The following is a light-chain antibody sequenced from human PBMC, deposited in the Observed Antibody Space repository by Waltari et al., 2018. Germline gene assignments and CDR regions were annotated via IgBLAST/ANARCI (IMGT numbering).Light chain of an antibody. CDR2: VPS. CDR1: RSVLFNSNNKNY. V-gene: IGKV4-1*01. Sequence: DIVLTPSPDSLAVSLGVRATTNCRFRRSVLFNSNNKNYIAWDQPRPGQTPKLLSYVPSTRKSGVPERCSGSGSGTDFTLTISSLQAEDVAVYYCQQSHSSLRTFGGGTKVEIK. J-gene: IGKJ4*01. CDR3: QQSHSSLRT.